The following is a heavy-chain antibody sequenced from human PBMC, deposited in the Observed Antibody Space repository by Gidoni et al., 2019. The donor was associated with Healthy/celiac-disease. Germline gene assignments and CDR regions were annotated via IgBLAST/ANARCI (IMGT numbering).Heavy chain of an antibody. Sequence: EVQLVESGGGLVQPGGSLRLSCAASGFTFSSYSMNWVRQAPGKGLEWVSYIRSSSSTIDYADSVKGRFTISRDNAKNSLYLQMNSLRDEDTAVYYCATDIVVVPAATGGPYWGQGTLVTVSS. D-gene: IGHD2-2*01. CDR2: IRSSSSTI. CDR1: GFTFSSYS. V-gene: IGHV3-48*02. CDR3: ATDIVVVPAATGGPY. J-gene: IGHJ4*02.